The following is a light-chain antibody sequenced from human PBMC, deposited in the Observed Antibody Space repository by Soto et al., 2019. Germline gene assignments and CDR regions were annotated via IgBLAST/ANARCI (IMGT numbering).Light chain of an antibody. CDR2: SAS. Sequence: EIVMTQSPVTLSVSPGERATLSCRASQSISSNLAWHQQKPGQAPRLLIYSASTRATGVPARFSGSGSGTEFTLTISSLQSEDFAVYYCHQRSNWPPTFGGGTKVDIK. J-gene: IGKJ4*01. CDR3: HQRSNWPPT. V-gene: IGKV3-15*01. CDR1: QSISSN.